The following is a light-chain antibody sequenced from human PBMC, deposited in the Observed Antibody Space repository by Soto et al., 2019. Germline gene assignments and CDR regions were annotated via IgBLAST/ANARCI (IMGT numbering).Light chain of an antibody. Sequence: DIQMTQSPSTLSASVGDRVTITCRASQDINRWLAWYQQKPGKAPKLMIYEASSLENGVPSRFSGSGSGKEFSLSISSLQSDDFATYYCQQYQTSSWTFGQGTKVEV. CDR2: EAS. CDR1: QDINRW. J-gene: IGKJ1*01. V-gene: IGKV1-5*03. CDR3: QQYQTSSWT.